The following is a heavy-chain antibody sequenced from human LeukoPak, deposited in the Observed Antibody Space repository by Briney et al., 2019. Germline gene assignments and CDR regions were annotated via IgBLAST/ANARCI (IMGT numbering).Heavy chain of an antibody. J-gene: IGHJ4*02. D-gene: IGHD5-18*01. CDR2: ISGSGGST. CDR1: GFTFSSYA. Sequence: GGSLRLSCAASGFTFSSYAMSWVRHAPGKGLEWVSVISGSGGSTFYADSVKGRFTISRDNAKNSLYLQMNSLRAEDTAVYYCANGYSYGTAFDYWGQGTLVTVSS. V-gene: IGHV3-23*01. CDR3: ANGYSYGTAFDY.